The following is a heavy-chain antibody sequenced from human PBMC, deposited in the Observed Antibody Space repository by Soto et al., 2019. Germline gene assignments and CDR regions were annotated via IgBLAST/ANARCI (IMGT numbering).Heavy chain of an antibody. CDR3: ARTSAWNDVAYQYYFDY. CDR2: IYYSGST. D-gene: IGHD1-1*01. CDR1: GGSISSGGYY. J-gene: IGHJ4*02. V-gene: IGHV4-31*03. Sequence: QVQLQESGPGLVKPSQTLSLTCTVSGGSISSGGYYWSWIRQHPGKGLEWIGYIYYSGSTYYNPSLKSRVTISVDTSKNQFSLKLSSVTAADTAVYYCARTSAWNDVAYQYYFDYWGQGTLVTVSS.